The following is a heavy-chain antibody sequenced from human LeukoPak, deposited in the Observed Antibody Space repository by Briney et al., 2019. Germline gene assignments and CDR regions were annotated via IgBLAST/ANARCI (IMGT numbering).Heavy chain of an antibody. D-gene: IGHD6-19*01. CDR1: GFTFSNYA. J-gene: IGHJ3*02. Sequence: QSGGSLRLSCAASGFTFSNYAIHWVRQAPGKGLEWVAVIPYDGSNKYYADSVKGRFTISRDNSKNTVYLQMNSLRAEDTALYYCAKRAGYASGWNDAFDIWGQGTMVTVSS. CDR2: IPYDGSNK. V-gene: IGHV3-30*02. CDR3: AKRAGYASGWNDAFDI.